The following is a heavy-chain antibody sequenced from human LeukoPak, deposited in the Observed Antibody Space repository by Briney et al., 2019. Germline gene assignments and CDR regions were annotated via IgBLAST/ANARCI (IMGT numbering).Heavy chain of an antibody. CDR2: IISSSSYI. D-gene: IGHD6-19*01. CDR3: ARSIAVAGRGVY. J-gene: IGHJ4*02. Sequence: VGSLRLSWAASGFTFSSYSMNWVRQAPGQGLEWVSSIISSSSYIYYADSVKGRFTISTDNAKNSLYLQMNSLRAEDTAVYYCARSIAVAGRGVYWGQGTMVTAS. V-gene: IGHV3-21*01. CDR1: GFTFSSYS.